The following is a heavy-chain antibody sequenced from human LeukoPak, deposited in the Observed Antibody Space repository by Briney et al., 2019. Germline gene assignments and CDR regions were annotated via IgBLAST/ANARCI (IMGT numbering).Heavy chain of an antibody. J-gene: IGHJ4*02. Sequence: SVKVSCKASGGTFSSYAISWVRQAPGQGLEWMGGIIPIFGTANYAQKFQGRVTITTDESTSTAYMELSSLRSEDTAVYSCARAWVRALLWFGESSRRSYYFDYWGQGTLVTVSS. CDR3: ARAWVRALLWFGESSRRSYYFDY. CDR2: IIPIFGTA. D-gene: IGHD3-10*01. CDR1: GGTFSSYA. V-gene: IGHV1-69*05.